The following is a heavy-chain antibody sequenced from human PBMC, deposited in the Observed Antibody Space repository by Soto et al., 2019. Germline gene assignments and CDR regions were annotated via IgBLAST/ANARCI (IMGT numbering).Heavy chain of an antibody. CDR2: IIPIFGTA. CDR1: GGTFSSYA. V-gene: IGHV1-69*13. Sequence: GASVKVSCKASGGTFSSYAISWVRQAPGQGLEWMGGIIPIFGTANYAQKFQGRVTITADESTSTAYMELSSLRSEDTAVYYCASCKQQLVFSWFDPWGQGTLVTVSS. D-gene: IGHD6-13*01. J-gene: IGHJ5*02. CDR3: ASCKQQLVFSWFDP.